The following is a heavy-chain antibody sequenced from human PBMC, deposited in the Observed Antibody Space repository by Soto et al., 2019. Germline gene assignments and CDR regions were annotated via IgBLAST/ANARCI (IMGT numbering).Heavy chain of an antibody. V-gene: IGHV1-8*01. Sequence: QVQLVQSGAEVKKPGASVKVSCKASGYTFTSYDINWVRQATGQGLEWMGWMNPNSGNTGYAQKCQGRVTRTRNTSRITAYMALSSLRSEDTAVYYGARESSYGVDLWGRGTLVTGSS. CDR2: MNPNSGNT. D-gene: IGHD5-12*01. CDR1: GYTFTSYD. CDR3: ARESSYGVDL. J-gene: IGHJ2*01.